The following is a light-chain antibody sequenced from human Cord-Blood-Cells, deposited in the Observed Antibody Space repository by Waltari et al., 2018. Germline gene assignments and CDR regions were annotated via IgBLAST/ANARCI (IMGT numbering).Light chain of an antibody. CDR2: DVS. CDR1: SSHVGGYNY. V-gene: IGLV2-14*01. J-gene: IGLJ2*01. Sequence: QSALNQHASVTGSPGPSITIPCTGTSSHVGGYNYVSWYQQHPGKAPKLMIYDVSNRPSGVSNRFSGSKSGNTASLTISGLQAEDEADYYCSSYTSSSTLVVFGGGTKLTVL. CDR3: SSYTSSSTLVV.